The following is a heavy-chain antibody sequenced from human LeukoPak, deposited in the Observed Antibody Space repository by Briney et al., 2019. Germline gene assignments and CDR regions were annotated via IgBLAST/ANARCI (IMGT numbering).Heavy chain of an antibody. V-gene: IGHV1-69*04. CDR2: IIPILSIA. D-gene: IGHD3-10*01. J-gene: IGHJ4*02. CDR3: ARVDGSGSYWAYYFDY. Sequence: GASVKVSCKASGGTFSSYAISWVRQAPGQGLEWMGRIIPILSIANYAQKFQGRVTITADKSTSTAYMELSSLSSEDTAVYYCARVDGSGSYWAYYFDYWGQGTLVTVSS. CDR1: GGTFSSYA.